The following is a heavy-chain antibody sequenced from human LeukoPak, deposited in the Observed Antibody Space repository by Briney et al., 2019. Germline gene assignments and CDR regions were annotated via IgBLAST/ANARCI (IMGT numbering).Heavy chain of an antibody. CDR2: ISSNGGST. V-gene: IGHV3-64D*09. CDR1: GFSFSRYD. CDR3: VKDVMGSTDYYYGLDV. Sequence: GGSLRLSCSASGFSFSRYDMHWVRQAPGRGLEYVSAISSNGGSTYYADSVKGRFTISRDNSKNTLYLQMSSLRAEDTAVYYCVKDVMGSTDYYYGLDVWGQGTTVTVSS. D-gene: IGHD3-10*01. J-gene: IGHJ6*02.